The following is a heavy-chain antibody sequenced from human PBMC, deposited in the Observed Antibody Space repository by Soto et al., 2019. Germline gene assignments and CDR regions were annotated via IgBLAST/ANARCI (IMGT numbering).Heavy chain of an antibody. V-gene: IGHV4-30-4*01. D-gene: IGHD3-22*01. CDR3: ARDLSLYDSGGQYSLGYYGMDV. CDR1: GGSISSGDYY. CDR2: IYYSGST. Sequence: QVQLQESGPGLVKPSQTLSLTCTVSGGSISSGDYYWSWIRQPPGKGLEWIGYIYYSGSTYYNPSLNSRVTLSVDTPKNQFSLKLSSVTAADAAVYYCARDLSLYDSGGQYSLGYYGMDVWGQGTTVTVSS. J-gene: IGHJ6*02.